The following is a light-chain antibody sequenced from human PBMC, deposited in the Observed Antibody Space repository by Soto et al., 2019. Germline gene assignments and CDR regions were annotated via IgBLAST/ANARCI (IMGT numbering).Light chain of an antibody. CDR1: SSDVGAYNY. J-gene: IGLJ1*01. CDR2: DVS. CDR3: KSFTTSDTYV. Sequence: QSALTQPASVSGSPGQSIAISCTGTSSDVGAYNYVSWYLQYTGKAPKLVIFDVSFRPSGVSNRFSGSKSGNTASLTISGLQAEDEADYYCKSFTTSDTYVFGTGTKLTVL. V-gene: IGLV2-14*01.